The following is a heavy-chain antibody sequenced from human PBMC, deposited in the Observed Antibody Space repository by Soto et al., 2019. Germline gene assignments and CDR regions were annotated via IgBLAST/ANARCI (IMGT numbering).Heavy chain of an antibody. V-gene: IGHV1-3*01. D-gene: IGHD2-15*01. J-gene: IGHJ6*03. CDR3: ARGGGGYYNYYMDV. CDR2: INAGNGNT. CDR1: GYTFTSYA. Sequence: ASVKDSCKASGYTFTSYAMHWVRLAPGQRLEWMGWINAGNGNTKYSQKSQGRVTITRDTSASTAYMELSSLRSEDTAVYYCARGGGGYYNYYMDVWGKGTTVTVSS.